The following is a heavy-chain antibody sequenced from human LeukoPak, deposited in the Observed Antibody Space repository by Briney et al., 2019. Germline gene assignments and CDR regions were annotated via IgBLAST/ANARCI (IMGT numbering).Heavy chain of an antibody. D-gene: IGHD3-22*01. J-gene: IGHJ4*02. CDR1: GFTFSSYG. CDR3: AKADYYDSSGPEIN. Sequence: GGSLRLSCAASGFTFSSYGMLWVRQAPGKGLEWVAVIWYDGSNKYYADSVKGRFTISRDNSKNTLYLQMNSLRAEDTAVYYCAKADYYDSSGPEINWGQGTLVTVSS. V-gene: IGHV3-33*06. CDR2: IWYDGSNK.